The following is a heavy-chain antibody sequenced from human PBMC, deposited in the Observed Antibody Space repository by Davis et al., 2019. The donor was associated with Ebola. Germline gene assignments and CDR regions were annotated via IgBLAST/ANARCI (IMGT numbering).Heavy chain of an antibody. V-gene: IGHV4-30-4*01. Sequence: IYYSGRTYYNPSLKSRVTISVDTSKNQFSLKLSSVTAADTAVYYCARGRPLDYTTYGMDVWGKWITV. CDR3: ARGRPLDYTTYGMDV. J-gene: IGHJ6*04. D-gene: IGHD4-11*01. CDR2: IYYSGRT.